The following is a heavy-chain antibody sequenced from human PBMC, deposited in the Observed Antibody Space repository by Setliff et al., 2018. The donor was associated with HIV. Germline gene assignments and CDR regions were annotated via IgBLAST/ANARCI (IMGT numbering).Heavy chain of an antibody. CDR3: ARGGARDVLLGFGLYYYDS. J-gene: IGHJ4*02. V-gene: IGHV3-9*01. CDR2: ISWSSGNI. D-gene: IGHD3-10*01. CDR1: GFAFESYA. Sequence: GGSLRLSCTASGFAFESYAMHWVRQAPGKGLEWVSGISWSSGNIVYADSVKGRFTISRDNAGTSLYLHVDSLRPEDTAVYYCARGGARDVLLGFGLYYYDSWGQGTLVTVSS.